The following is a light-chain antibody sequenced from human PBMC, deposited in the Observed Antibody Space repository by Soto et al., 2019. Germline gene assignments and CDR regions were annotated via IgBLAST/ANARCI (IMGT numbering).Light chain of an antibody. CDR1: QSITVH. CDR2: AAS. J-gene: IGKJ2*01. V-gene: IGKV1-39*01. CDR3: QQSYIPPYT. Sequence: DIQMTQSPSSLSSSVRDTVTITCRASQSITVHLNWYQQKPGEVPKLLIYAASTLHSGVPTKFSGSGSETDFAFSISSLQPEDFATYYCQQSYIPPYTFGQGTRVQVK.